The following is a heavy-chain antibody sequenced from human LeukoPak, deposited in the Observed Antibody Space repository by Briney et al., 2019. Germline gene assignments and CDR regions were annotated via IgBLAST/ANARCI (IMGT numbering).Heavy chain of an antibody. V-gene: IGHV3-7*04. CDR1: GFTFSNYW. CDR3: ARGGSRGSFDY. D-gene: IGHD1-26*01. Sequence: GSLRLSCVASGFTFSNYWMSWVRQAPGKGPEWVANTKQGGNEKYYVDSVKGRFTISRDNAKNSLYLQMNSLRAEDTAVYFCARGGSRGSFDYWGQGTLVTVSS. J-gene: IGHJ4*02. CDR2: TKQGGNEK.